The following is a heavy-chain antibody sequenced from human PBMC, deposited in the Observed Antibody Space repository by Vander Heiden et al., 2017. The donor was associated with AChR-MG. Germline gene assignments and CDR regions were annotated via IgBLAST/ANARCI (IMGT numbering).Heavy chain of an antibody. D-gene: IGHD1-1*01. CDR2: ISSSSSYI. CDR3: ARDGYGQMDY. CDR1: GFTFSSYS. Sequence: EVQLVESGGGLVKPGGSLSPSGAASGFTFSSYSMNWVRQAPGKGLEWVSSISSSSSYIYYADSVKGRFTISRDNAKNSLYLQMNSLRAEDTAVYYCARDGYGQMDYWGQGTLVTVSS. J-gene: IGHJ4*02. V-gene: IGHV3-21*01.